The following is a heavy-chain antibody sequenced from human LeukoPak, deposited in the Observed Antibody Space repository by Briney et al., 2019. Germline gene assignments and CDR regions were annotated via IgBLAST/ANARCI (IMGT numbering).Heavy chain of an antibody. J-gene: IGHJ6*03. CDR1: GFTFSSYS. CDR3: ARDLDYNYMDV. CDR2: ISSSSSYI. V-gene: IGHV3-21*01. Sequence: GGSLRLSCAASGFTFSSYSMNWVRQAPGKGLEWVSSISSSSSYIYYADSVKGRFTISRDNAKNSPYLQMNSLRAEDTAVYYCARDLDYNYMDVWGKGTTVTVSS.